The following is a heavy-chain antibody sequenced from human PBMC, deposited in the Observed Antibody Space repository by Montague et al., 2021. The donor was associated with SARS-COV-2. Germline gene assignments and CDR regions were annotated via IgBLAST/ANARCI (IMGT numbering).Heavy chain of an antibody. CDR3: ASSLIYHYFDY. J-gene: IGHJ4*02. CDR1: GFPFSSYA. Sequence: SLRLSWAASGFPFSSYAMHWVRQAPGKGLEWVAVISYDGSNKYYADSVKGRFTISRDNSKNTLYLQMNSLRAEDTAVYYCASSLIYHYFDYWGQGPLVTVSP. D-gene: IGHD5-12*01. V-gene: IGHV3-30-3*01. CDR2: ISYDGSNK.